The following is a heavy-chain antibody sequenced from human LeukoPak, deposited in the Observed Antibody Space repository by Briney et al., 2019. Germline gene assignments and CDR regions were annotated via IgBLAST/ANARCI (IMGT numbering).Heavy chain of an antibody. Sequence: SETLSLTCTVSNGSISSYYWSWIRQPPGEGLEWIGYIYYSGSTNYNPSLKSRVTISVDTSKNQFSLKLSSVTAADTAVYYCARGLRTTKIDYWGQGTLVTVSS. V-gene: IGHV4-59*01. D-gene: IGHD1-1*01. J-gene: IGHJ4*02. CDR1: NGSISSYY. CDR3: ARGLRTTKIDY. CDR2: IYYSGST.